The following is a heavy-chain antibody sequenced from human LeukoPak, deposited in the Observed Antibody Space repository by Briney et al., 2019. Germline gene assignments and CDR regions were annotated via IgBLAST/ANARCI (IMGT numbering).Heavy chain of an antibody. J-gene: IGHJ3*02. CDR1: GGSISSRSYY. D-gene: IGHD3-22*01. CDR3: ARAYYYASSAFDI. V-gene: IGHV4-39*01. CDR2: IYYSWST. Sequence: SETLSLTRTVSGGSISSRSYYWGWVRQPPGKGPEWLGSIYYSWSTYYNPSLKSRVIISVDTSRNQFSLKLSSVTAADTAVYYCARAYYYASSAFDIWGQGTMVTVSS.